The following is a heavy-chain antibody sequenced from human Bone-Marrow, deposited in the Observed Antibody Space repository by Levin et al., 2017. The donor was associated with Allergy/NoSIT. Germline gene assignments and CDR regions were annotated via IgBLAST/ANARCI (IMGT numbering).Heavy chain of an antibody. Sequence: SETLSLTCSVSGASIAGTGYAWSWFRQAPGKGLEWIGYTYPTGGTYYNPSLQSRVTISVDETTNQFSLTLTSVTAADTAVYYCAREASYSSGSFHYWGQGSLVTVSS. CDR1: GASIAGTGYA. CDR2: TYPTGGT. CDR3: AREASYSSGSFHY. D-gene: IGHD6-19*01. V-gene: IGHV4-30-2*01. J-gene: IGHJ4*02.